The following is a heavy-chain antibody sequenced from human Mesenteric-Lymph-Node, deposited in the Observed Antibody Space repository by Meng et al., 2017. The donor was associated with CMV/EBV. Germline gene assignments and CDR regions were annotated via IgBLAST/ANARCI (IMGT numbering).Heavy chain of an antibody. J-gene: IGHJ5*02. CDR3: AKAAGGYDFWSGYNNWFDP. CDR1: CNHYA. D-gene: IGHD3-3*01. CDR2: ISGSGDNT. Sequence: CNHYAMTWVRQAPGKGLEWVSAISGSGDNTYYADSVKGRFTTSRESSKSSLYLQMNSLRAEDTAVYYCAKAAGGYDFWSGYNNWFDPWGQGTLVTVSS. V-gene: IGHV3-23*01.